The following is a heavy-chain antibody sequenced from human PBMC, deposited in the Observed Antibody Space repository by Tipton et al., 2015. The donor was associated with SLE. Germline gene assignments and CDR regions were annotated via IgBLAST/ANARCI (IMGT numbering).Heavy chain of an antibody. CDR3: ARRLTRYSGYDYFDY. J-gene: IGHJ4*02. D-gene: IGHD5-12*01. Sequence: GLVKPSETLSLTCTVSGGSIRGYYWSWIRQPPGNGLEWIGCISHSGSAIYNPSLKSRVTISIDTSKNQVSLKVSSVTAADTAVYYCARRLTRYSGYDYFDYWGQGTLVTVSS. V-gene: IGHV4-59*08. CDR1: GGSIRGYY. CDR2: ISHSGSA.